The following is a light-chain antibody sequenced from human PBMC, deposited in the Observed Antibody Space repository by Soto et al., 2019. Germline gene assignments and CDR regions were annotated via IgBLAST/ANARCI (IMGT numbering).Light chain of an antibody. V-gene: IGLV1-51*01. Sequence: QSVLTQPPSVSVAPGQKVTISCSGSSSNIANNYVSWYQQLPGTAPKLLIYDNNKRPSGIPDRFSGSKSGTSATLGITGLQTGDEADYYCGTWDSSLSAGVFGGGTQLTVL. J-gene: IGLJ2*01. CDR2: DNN. CDR3: GTWDSSLSAGV. CDR1: SSNIANNY.